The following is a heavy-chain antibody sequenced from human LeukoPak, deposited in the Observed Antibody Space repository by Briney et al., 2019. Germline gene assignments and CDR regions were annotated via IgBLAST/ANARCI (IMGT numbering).Heavy chain of an antibody. CDR2: INPTGGST. J-gene: IGHJ5*02. CDR3: ARDNSVGDNAWWFDP. D-gene: IGHD1-26*01. Sequence: ASVKVTCKASGYTFTSYYMHWVRQAPGQGLEWMGLINPTGGSTGYAQKFQGRVTMTRDMSTSTDYMELSSLRSEDTAIYYCARDNSVGDNAWWFDPWGQGTLVTVSS. CDR1: GYTFTSYY. V-gene: IGHV1-46*01.